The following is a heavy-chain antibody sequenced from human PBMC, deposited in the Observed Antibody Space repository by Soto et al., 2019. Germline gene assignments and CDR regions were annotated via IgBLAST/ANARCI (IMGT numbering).Heavy chain of an antibody. CDR3: ARAAIHGSSWYFWFDP. Sequence: QVQLVQPGSEVKMPGSSVKVSCKTSGGTFSRHAINWVRQAPGQGLEGKGGVILLLGTTNYGQKCKGRVTISADESTSTAYMELSSLRSEDAAVYYCARAAIHGSSWYFWFDPWGQGTLVTVSP. V-gene: IGHV1-69*01. D-gene: IGHD6-13*01. J-gene: IGHJ5*02. CDR2: VILLLGTT. CDR1: GGTFSRHA.